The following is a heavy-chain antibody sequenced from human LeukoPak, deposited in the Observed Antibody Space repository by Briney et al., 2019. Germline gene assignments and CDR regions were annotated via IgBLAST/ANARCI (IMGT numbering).Heavy chain of an antibody. J-gene: IGHJ4*02. CDR1: GSGFNTYW. D-gene: IGHD2-15*01. V-gene: IGHV5-10-1*01. Sequence: GESLKISFKTPGSGFNTYWITWVRQVPGKGLEWTGRIDPSDSDTNYNPSFRGRVTLSVDKSINTAYLQWSSLKASDPAIYYCARYLHYLVDFNSWGQGTLVTVSS. CDR2: IDPSDSDT. CDR3: ARYLHYLVDFNS.